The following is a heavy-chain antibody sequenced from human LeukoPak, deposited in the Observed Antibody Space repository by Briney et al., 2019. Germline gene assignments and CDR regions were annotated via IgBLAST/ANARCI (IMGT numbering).Heavy chain of an antibody. J-gene: IGHJ4*02. CDR2: VYYSGST. CDR1: GGSISTYY. V-gene: IGHV4-59*08. CDR3: ARGGGAFEY. D-gene: IGHD3-16*01. Sequence: SETLSLTCTVSGGSISTYYWNWIRQPPGKGLEWIGYVYYSGSTNYNPSLKNRVTISVDTSKNQFSLKLTSVTAADTAVYYCARGGGAFEYWGQGTLATVSS.